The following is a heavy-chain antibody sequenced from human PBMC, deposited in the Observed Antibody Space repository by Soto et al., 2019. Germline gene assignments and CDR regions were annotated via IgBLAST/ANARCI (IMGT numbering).Heavy chain of an antibody. Sequence: GGSLRLSCAASGFTFSDYYMSWIRQAPGKGLEWVSYINSSSSYTNYADSVKGRFTISRDNAKNSLYLQMNSLRAEDTAVYYCARTIVAAGGRRYFDLWGRGTLVTVSS. J-gene: IGHJ2*01. CDR2: INSSSSYT. CDR3: ARTIVAAGGRRYFDL. V-gene: IGHV3-11*03. D-gene: IGHD6-13*01. CDR1: GFTFSDYY.